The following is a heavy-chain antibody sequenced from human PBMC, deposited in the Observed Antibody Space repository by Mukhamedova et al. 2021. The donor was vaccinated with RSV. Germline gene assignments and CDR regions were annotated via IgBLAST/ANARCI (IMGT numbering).Heavy chain of an antibody. CDR3: ARDLGYGGVDY. Sequence: SRVTISVDTSKNQFSLKLSSVTAADTAVYYCARDLGYGGVDYWGQGTRVTVSS. J-gene: IGHJ4*02. D-gene: IGHD4-23*01. V-gene: IGHV4-39*07.